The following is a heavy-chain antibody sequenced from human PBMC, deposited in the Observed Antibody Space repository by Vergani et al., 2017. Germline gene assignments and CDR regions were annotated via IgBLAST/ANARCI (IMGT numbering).Heavy chain of an antibody. CDR1: GFTFTAHG. CDR2: ISGQNFRT. Sequence: EVQLLESGGGSAQPGESLRLSCVASGFTFTAHGLNWVRQAPGKGLEWVSGISGQNFRTHYADSVKGRFTISRDDYKNTMYLQINSLRAEDTAFYYCADLYCDDGFSPFWGQGTLVTVSS. J-gene: IGHJ4*02. CDR3: ADLYCDDGFSPF. D-gene: IGHD2-21*01. V-gene: IGHV3-23*01.